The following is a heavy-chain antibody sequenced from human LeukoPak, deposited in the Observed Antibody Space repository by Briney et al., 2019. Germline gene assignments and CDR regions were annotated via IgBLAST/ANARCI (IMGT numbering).Heavy chain of an antibody. J-gene: IGHJ4*02. V-gene: IGHV3-74*01. CDR3: ARISLSGWVNDH. CDR2: ISSDGSST. CDR1: GFTFSSHW. D-gene: IGHD6-19*01. Sequence: GGSLRLSCAASGFTFSSHWMHWVRQAPGKGLVWVTRISSDGSSTSYADSVKGRFTISRDNAKNTLFLQMSSLRAEDTAIYYCARISLSGWVNDHWGQGTLSPSPQ.